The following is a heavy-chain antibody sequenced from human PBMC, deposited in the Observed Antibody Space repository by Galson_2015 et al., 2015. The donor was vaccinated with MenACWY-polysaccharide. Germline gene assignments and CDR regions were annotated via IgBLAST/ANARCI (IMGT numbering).Heavy chain of an antibody. D-gene: IGHD3-3*01. CDR1: GFTISSNS. CDR2: IHSDDNT. CDR3: TRHAWREH. V-gene: IGHV3-66*02. Sequence: SLRLSCAASGFTISSNSINWVRQAPGRGLEWISVIHSDDNTYFADSVKGRFTISRDNSKNTLFLRMSSLRAEDTALYYCTRHAWREHWGQGTLVTVSS. J-gene: IGHJ4*02.